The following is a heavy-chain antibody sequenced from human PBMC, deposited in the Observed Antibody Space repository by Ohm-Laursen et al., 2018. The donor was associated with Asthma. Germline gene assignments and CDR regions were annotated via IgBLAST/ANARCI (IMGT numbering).Heavy chain of an antibody. Sequence: GASVKVSCKASGYSLSSNAISWVRQAPGQRPEWMGWIYIRSTNYAPKFRDRITLSTDTSTNTAYMDLRSLRSDDTAVYYCVRDVVDRFDFWGQGSLVIVSS. V-gene: IGHV1-18*04. D-gene: IGHD2-21*01. J-gene: IGHJ4*02. CDR1: GYSLSSNA. CDR3: VRDVVDRFDF. CDR2: IYIRST.